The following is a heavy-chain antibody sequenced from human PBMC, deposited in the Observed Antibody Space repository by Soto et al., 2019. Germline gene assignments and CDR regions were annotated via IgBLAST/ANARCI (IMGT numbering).Heavy chain of an antibody. V-gene: IGHV1-2*04. CDR3: ARDRSHRSHGSYYYYGMDV. CDR1: GYTFTGYY. CDR2: INPNSGGT. Sequence: ASVKVSCKASGYTFTGYYMHWVRQAPGQGLEWMGWINPNSGGTNYAQKFQGWVTMTRDTSISTAYMELSRLRSDDTAVYYCARDRSHRSHGSYYYYGMDVWGQGTTVTVSS. D-gene: IGHD2-15*01. J-gene: IGHJ6*02.